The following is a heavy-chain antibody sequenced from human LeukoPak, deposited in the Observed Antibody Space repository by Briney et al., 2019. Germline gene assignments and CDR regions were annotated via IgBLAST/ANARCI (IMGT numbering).Heavy chain of an antibody. CDR2: INTNTGNP. CDR1: GYTFTSYA. V-gene: IGHV7-4-1*02. D-gene: IGHD6-13*01. J-gene: IGHJ4*02. Sequence: EASVTVSCKASGYTFTSYAMNWVRQAPGQGLEWMGWINTNTGNPTYAQGFTGRFVFSLDTSVSTAYLQISSLKAEDTAVYYCARPIAAAGTGEVGYWGQGTLVTVSS. CDR3: ARPIAAAGTGEVGY.